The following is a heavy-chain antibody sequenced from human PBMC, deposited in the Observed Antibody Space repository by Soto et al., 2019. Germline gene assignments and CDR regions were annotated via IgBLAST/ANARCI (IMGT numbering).Heavy chain of an antibody. CDR3: ARLTLAAAGTWSYYYYGMDV. CDR2: IYYSGST. Sequence: SETLSLTCTVSGGSISSVDYYWSWIRQPPGKGLEWIGYIYYSGSTYYNPSLKSRVTISVDTSKNQFSLKLSSVTAADTAVYYCARLTLAAAGTWSYYYYGMDVWGQGTTVTVSS. J-gene: IGHJ6*02. D-gene: IGHD6-13*01. V-gene: IGHV4-30-4*01. CDR1: GGSISSVDYY.